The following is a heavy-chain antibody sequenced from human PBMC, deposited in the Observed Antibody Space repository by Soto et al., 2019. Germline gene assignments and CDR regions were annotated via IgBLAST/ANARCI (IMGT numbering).Heavy chain of an antibody. CDR1: GYTFSSYS. D-gene: IGHD2-2*01. V-gene: IGHV1-18*01. CDR2: MSAYTGNT. CDR3: ASLPASQYYHGVDV. J-gene: IGHJ6*02. Sequence: ASVKVSCKTSGYTFSSYSITWVRQAPGQGLEWMGWMSAYTGNTYYAQKVQGRVTMTTDTSTSTAYMELRSLRSDDTAVYYCASLPASQYYHGVDVWGQGTTVTVSS.